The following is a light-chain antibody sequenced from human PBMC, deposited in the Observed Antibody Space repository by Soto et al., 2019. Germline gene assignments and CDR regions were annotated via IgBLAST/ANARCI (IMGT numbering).Light chain of an antibody. J-gene: IGLJ3*02. CDR1: SSDVGAYNY. CDR2: NVS. CDR3: SSFARSGTLV. V-gene: IGLV2-14*03. Sequence: QSVLTQPASVSGSPGRSVTISCTGTSSDVGAYNYVSWYQQHPGKVPKLIIYNVSNRPSGVSNRFSGSKSGNTASLTISGLQADDEADYYCSSFARSGTLVFGGGTQLTVL.